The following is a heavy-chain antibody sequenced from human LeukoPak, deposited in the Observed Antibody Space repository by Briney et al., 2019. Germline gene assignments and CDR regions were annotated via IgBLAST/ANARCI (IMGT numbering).Heavy chain of an antibody. CDR2: ISSSSSYI. Sequence: GGSLRLSCAASGFTFSSYSMNWVRQAPGKGLEWVSSISSSSSYIYYADSVKGRFTISRDKSKSTLYVQMNSLRLEDTAIYYCAREGEGGDFDYWGQGTLVTVSS. V-gene: IGHV3-21*01. D-gene: IGHD3-16*01. J-gene: IGHJ4*02. CDR3: AREGEGGDFDY. CDR1: GFTFSSYS.